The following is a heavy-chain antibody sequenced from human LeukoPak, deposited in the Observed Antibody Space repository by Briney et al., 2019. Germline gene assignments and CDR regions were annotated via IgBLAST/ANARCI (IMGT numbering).Heavy chain of an antibody. Sequence: MSSETLSLTCTVSGGSISSSSYYWGWIRQPPGKGLEWIGSIYYSGSTYYNPSLKSRVTISVDTSKNQFSLKLSSVTAADTAVYYCASGTLQGNYWGQGTLVTVSS. J-gene: IGHJ4*02. CDR2: IYYSGST. CDR3: ASGTLQGNY. D-gene: IGHD4-11*01. CDR1: GGSISSSSYY. V-gene: IGHV4-39*07.